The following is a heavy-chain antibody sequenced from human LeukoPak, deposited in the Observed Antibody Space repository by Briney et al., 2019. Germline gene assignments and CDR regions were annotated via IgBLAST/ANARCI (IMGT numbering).Heavy chain of an antibody. CDR2: VTGTGDRT. J-gene: IGHJ4*02. CDR3: AKAFPNLGARGFFAQ. Sequence: GGSLRLSCAASGFTFSTYAMSWVRQAPGKGLEWVSGVTGTGDRTLYADSVRGRFTISRDNFKNTLFLEMRRLRADDTAFYYWAKAFPNLGARGFFAQGGRGARDTVPS. D-gene: IGHD1-1*01. CDR1: GFTFSTYA. V-gene: IGHV3-23*01.